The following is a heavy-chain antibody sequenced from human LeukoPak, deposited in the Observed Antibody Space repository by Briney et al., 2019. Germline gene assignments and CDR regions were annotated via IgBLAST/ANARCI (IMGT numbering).Heavy chain of an antibody. V-gene: IGHV3-23*01. D-gene: IGHD4-23*01. CDR1: GFTFSSHA. J-gene: IGHJ4*02. CDR3: ARDQSPRWFFGDS. Sequence: QSGGSLRLSCAASGFTFSSHAMSWVRQAPGKGLEWVSTFSGTSGNAYYADSVKGRFTISRDNSKSTLYLQMNSLRAEDTAVYYCARDQSPRWFFGDSWGQGTLVSVSS. CDR2: FSGTSGNA.